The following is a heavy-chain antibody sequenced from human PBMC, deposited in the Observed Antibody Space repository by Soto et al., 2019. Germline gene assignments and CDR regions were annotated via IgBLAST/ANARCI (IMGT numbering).Heavy chain of an antibody. CDR2: IYYSGTT. CDR1: GGSISSSFYY. CDR3: TRHRGMAVHDDL. V-gene: IGHV4-39*01. Sequence: QLQLQESGPGLVKPSETLSLTCTVSGGSISSSFYYWGWIRQPPGKGLEWVATIYYSGTTYFNPSLKSRVTISADTSKNQFSLRVSSVTAADTAVSYCTRHRGMAVHDDLWGQGTLVTVSS. J-gene: IGHJ4*02. D-gene: IGHD6-19*01.